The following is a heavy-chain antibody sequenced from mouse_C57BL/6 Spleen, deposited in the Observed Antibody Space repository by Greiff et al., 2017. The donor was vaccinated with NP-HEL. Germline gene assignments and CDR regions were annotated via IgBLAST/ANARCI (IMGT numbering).Heavy chain of an antibody. CDR2: ISDGGSYT. V-gene: IGHV5-4*01. CDR1: GFTFSSYA. CDR3: AREGQLRPPFDY. J-gene: IGHJ2*01. Sequence: EVKLMESGGGLVKPGGSLKLSCAASGFTFSSYAMSWVRQTPEKRLEWVATISDGGSYTYYPDNVKGRFTISRDNAKNNLYLQMSHLKSEDTAMYYCAREGQLRPPFDYWGQGTTLTVSS. D-gene: IGHD3-2*02.